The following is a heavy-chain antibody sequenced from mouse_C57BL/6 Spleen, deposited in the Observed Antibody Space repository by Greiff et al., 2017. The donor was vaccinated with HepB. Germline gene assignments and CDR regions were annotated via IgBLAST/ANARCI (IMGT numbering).Heavy chain of an antibody. Sequence: QVQLKESGPGLVQPSQSLSITCTVSGFSLTSYGVHWVRQSPGKGLEWLGVIWSGGSTDYNAAFISRLSISKDNSKSQVFFKMNSLQADDTAIYYCARNGDYYGRSPSYAMDYWGQGTSVTVSS. CDR1: GFSLTSYG. V-gene: IGHV2-2*01. D-gene: IGHD1-1*01. CDR3: ARNGDYYGRSPSYAMDY. J-gene: IGHJ4*01. CDR2: IWSGGST.